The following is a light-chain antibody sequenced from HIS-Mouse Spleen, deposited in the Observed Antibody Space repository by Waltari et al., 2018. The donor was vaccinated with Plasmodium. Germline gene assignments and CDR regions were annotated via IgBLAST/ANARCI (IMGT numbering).Light chain of an antibody. V-gene: IGKV1-8*01. CDR3: QQYYSYLLT. CDR1: QGISSY. J-gene: IGKJ4*01. CDR2: AAS. Sequence: LRMTQSPTSFSASTGYRVRTTCRASQGISSYLAWYQHKPGKAPKLLIYAASTLQSGVPSRFSGSGSGTDFTLTISCLQSEDFATYYCQQYYSYLLTFGGGTKVEIK.